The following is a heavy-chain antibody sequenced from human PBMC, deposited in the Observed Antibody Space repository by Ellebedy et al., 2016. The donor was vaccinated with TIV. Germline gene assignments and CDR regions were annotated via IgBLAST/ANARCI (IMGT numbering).Heavy chain of an antibody. CDR3: ARDSNLGYQILFDY. Sequence: PGGSLRLSCAASGFTFSSYWMTWVRQAPGKGLEWVANINQDGSEKYHVDSVKGRFTISRDNAKNSLYLQMNSLRAEDTAVYYCARDSNLGYQILFDYWGQGTVVTVSS. CDR1: GFTFSSYW. J-gene: IGHJ4*02. V-gene: IGHV3-7*04. D-gene: IGHD3-16*02. CDR2: INQDGSEK.